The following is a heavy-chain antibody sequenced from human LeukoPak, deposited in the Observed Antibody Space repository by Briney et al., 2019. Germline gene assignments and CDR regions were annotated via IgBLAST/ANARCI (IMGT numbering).Heavy chain of an antibody. V-gene: IGHV1-18*01. Sequence: ASVKVSCKASGYTFTSYGISWVRQAPGQGLEWMGWISAYNGNTNYAQKLQGRVTMTTDTSTSTAYMELRSLRSDDTAVYYCALPYDHVWGANRQPLDYWGQGTLVTVSS. CDR2: ISAYNGNT. CDR3: ALPYDHVWGANRQPLDY. CDR1: GYTFTSYG. J-gene: IGHJ4*02. D-gene: IGHD3-16*01.